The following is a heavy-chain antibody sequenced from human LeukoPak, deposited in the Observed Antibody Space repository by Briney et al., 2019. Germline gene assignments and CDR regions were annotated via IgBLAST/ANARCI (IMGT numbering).Heavy chain of an antibody. V-gene: IGHV3-30*02. D-gene: IGHD6-19*01. Sequence: PGGSLRLSCAASGFSFSNSEMHWVRQGPGKGLEWVASIRYDGGYKYYADSMKGRFTISRDNSKHTMSLQMDSLRAEDTAVYYCAKEDSAVAGAGDAFDIWGQGTMVTVSS. CDR2: IRYDGGYK. CDR3: AKEDSAVAGAGDAFDI. CDR1: GFSFSNSE. J-gene: IGHJ3*02.